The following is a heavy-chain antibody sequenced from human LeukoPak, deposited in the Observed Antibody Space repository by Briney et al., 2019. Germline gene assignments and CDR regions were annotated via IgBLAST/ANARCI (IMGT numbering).Heavy chain of an antibody. Sequence: HPSETLSLTCTVSGASIRSQYWSWIRQPPGKGLELIGYIYHSGSTNYDPSLKSRVSISVDTSKNQFSLRLSSVIAADTGVYYCARWIRDSGYDWVFDYWGQGRLVTVSS. CDR1: GASIRSQY. CDR2: IYHSGST. J-gene: IGHJ4*02. CDR3: ARWIRDSGYDWVFDY. V-gene: IGHV4-59*11. D-gene: IGHD5-12*01.